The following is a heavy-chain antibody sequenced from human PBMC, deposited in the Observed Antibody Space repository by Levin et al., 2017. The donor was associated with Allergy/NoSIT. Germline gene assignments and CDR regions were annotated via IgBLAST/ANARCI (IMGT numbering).Heavy chain of an antibody. CDR2: ISYEETFK. V-gene: IGHV3-30*18. D-gene: IGHD3-10*01. CDR3: AKVSAGGTMIRGVMFDS. Sequence: GGSLRLSCAASGFAFSTFGMHWVRQAPGKGLEWVASISYEETFKFYVDSVKGRFTISRDNSRNTLYLQMNSLRPEDTAVYYCAKVSAGGTMIRGVMFDSWGQGTLVTVSS. CDR1: GFAFSTFG. J-gene: IGHJ4*02.